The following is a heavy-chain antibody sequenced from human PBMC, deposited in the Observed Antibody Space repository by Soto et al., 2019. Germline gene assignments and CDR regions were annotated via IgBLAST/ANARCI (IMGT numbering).Heavy chain of an antibody. Sequence: SETLSLTCTVSGGSLNSDSYFWAWIRQPPGKGLEWIGTMSHSGGTYHNASLKSRLTMSVDTSKKEFSLKLSSVTAADTAVYYCARHVAEPGAIAYFDYWGQGTLVTVSS. D-gene: IGHD2-2*02. CDR1: GGSLNSDSYF. J-gene: IGHJ4*02. CDR3: ARHVAEPGAIAYFDY. CDR2: MSHSGGT. V-gene: IGHV4-39*01.